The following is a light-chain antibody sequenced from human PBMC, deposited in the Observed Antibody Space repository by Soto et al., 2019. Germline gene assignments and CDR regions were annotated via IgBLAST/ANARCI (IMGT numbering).Light chain of an antibody. J-gene: IGKJ1*01. Sequence: EIVVTQSPATLSASPGERVTLSCRASQSVSSSLAWYQQRPGQAPRLLIYDTSTRAAGIAARFSGSGSGTEFTLTISSLQSEDSAVYCCQQYVHWPPGAFGQGTTVEIK. CDR2: DTS. CDR3: QQYVHWPPGA. V-gene: IGKV3-15*01. CDR1: QSVSSS.